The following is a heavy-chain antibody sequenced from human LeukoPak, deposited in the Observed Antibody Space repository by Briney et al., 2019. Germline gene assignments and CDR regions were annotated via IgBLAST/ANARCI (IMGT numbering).Heavy chain of an antibody. D-gene: IGHD3-10*02. CDR3: ARAVRGLYLDY. CDR2: IYYSGST. CDR1: VGSISSYY. J-gene: IGHJ4*02. V-gene: IGHV4-59*01. Sequence: SETLSLTCTVSVGSISSYYWSWIRQPPGKGLEWIGYIYYSGSTNYNPPLKSQVTISVDTSKNQFSLKLSSVTAADTAVYYCARAVRGLYLDYWGQGTLVTVSS.